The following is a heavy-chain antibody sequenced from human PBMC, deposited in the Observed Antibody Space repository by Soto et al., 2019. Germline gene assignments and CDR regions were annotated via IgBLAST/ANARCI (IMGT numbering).Heavy chain of an antibody. CDR2: SIPIFGTA. J-gene: IGHJ6*02. CDR3: ARGRGYSGDDHYYYFDMDV. CDR1: GGTFNNYP. D-gene: IGHD5-12*01. V-gene: IGHV1-69*13. Sequence: SVKVSCKASGGTFNNYPITWVRQAPGEGLEWMGGSIPIFGTANYSQKFQGRVTISVNESTSTAYMELSSLRSEDTAVYYCARGRGYSGDDHYYYFDMDVWGQGTTVTVSS.